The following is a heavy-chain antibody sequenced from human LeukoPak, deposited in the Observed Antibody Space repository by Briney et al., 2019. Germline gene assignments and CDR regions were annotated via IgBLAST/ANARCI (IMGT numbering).Heavy chain of an antibody. J-gene: IGHJ4*02. Sequence: SETLSLTCTVSGGSIGDYYWSWIRQPAGKGLEWIERIYTTGSTDYNPSLKSRVTMSVDTSKNQFSLKLSSVTAADTAVFYCARMRGYCSGGTCYADYWGRGTLVTVSS. V-gene: IGHV4-4*07. CDR3: ARMRGYCSGGTCYADY. D-gene: IGHD2-15*01. CDR2: IYTTGST. CDR1: GGSIGDYY.